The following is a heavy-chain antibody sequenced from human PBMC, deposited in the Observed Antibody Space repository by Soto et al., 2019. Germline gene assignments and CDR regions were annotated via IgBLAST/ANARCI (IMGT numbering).Heavy chain of an antibody. CDR1: GYTVTGHG. V-gene: IGHV1-18*04. CDR2: MSAYNRNT. D-gene: IGHD3-10*01. J-gene: IGHJ5*02. CDR3: ASARHCLAELLGFDP. Sequence: VPRESSGYTVTGHGNSGGRQAPVQGLEWMGWMSAYNRNTNYAQKLQGRVTMTTDTAPSTAYMQLRSLRSDDTPVDYCASARHCLAELLGFDPCGQGTLPAVSS.